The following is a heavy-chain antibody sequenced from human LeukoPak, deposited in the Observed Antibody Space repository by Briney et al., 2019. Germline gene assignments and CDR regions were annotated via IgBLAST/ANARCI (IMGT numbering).Heavy chain of an antibody. D-gene: IGHD6-13*01. Sequence: SETLSPACTVSGGSINSGGYYWGWIRQRPGKGLEYFGYIYAGGSTYYNPSLKSRVTISMDTSKNQFSLTLTSVTAADTAVYYCARESGYSGGPFDYWGQGTLVTVSS. CDR3: ARESGYSGGPFDY. J-gene: IGHJ4*02. V-gene: IGHV4-31*03. CDR2: IYAGGST. CDR1: GGSINSGGYY.